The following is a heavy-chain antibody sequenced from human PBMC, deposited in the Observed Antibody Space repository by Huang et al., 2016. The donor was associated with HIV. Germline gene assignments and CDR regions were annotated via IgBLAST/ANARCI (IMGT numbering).Heavy chain of an antibody. CDR1: GYTFTNYD. CDR2: INSRSGVS. D-gene: IGHD2-15*01. V-gene: IGHV1-8*03. Sequence: QVQLVQSGAEVKKPGASVKVSCKASGYTFTNYDINWVRQATGQGLEWMGWINSRSGVSDSAKKFQARVTISRNTSIDTVYMELSSLRSEDTAVYYCARTVVTGGALHLWGQGTMVTVSA. CDR3: ARTVVTGGALHL. J-gene: IGHJ3*01.